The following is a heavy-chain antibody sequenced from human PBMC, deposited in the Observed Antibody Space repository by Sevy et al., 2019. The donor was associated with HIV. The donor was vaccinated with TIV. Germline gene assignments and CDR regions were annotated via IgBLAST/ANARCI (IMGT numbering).Heavy chain of an antibody. J-gene: IGHJ4*02. CDR2: ISYDGSNK. Sequence: GGSLRLSCAASGFTFSSYAMHWVRQAPGKGLEWVAVISYDGSNKYYADSVKGRFTISRDNSKNTLYLQMNSLRAEDTVVYYCARVSAMVHFDYWGQGTLVTVSS. V-gene: IGHV3-30-3*01. CDR1: GFTFSSYA. D-gene: IGHD5-18*01. CDR3: ARVSAMVHFDY.